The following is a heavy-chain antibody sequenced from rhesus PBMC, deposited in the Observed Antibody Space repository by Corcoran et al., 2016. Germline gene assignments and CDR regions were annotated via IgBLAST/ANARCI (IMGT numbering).Heavy chain of an antibody. CDR1: GGSVSSSNW. D-gene: IGHD3-3*01. V-gene: IGHV4-65*01. CDR3: ARDHNIWTGYYPYGLDS. J-gene: IGHJ6*01. CDR2: ISGSSVST. Sequence: QVQLQESGPGLVKPSETLSLTCAVSGGSVSSSNWWSWIRQPPGKGLDWIGYISGSSVSTYYNPSLKSRVTISSDTSKNQFSLKRSSVTAADTAVYYCARDHNIWTGYYPYGLDSWGQGVVVTVSS.